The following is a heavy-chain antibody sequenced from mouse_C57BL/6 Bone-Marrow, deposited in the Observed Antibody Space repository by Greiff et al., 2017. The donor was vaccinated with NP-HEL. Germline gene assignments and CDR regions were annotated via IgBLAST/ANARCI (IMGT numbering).Heavy chain of an antibody. CDR3: ARYGYYGDY. CDR2: INPGSGGT. Sequence: QVQLKQSGAELVRPGTSVKVSCKASGYAFTNYLIEWVKQRPGQGLEWIGVINPGSGGTNYNEKFEGKATLTADKSSSTAYMQLSSLTSDDSAVYFCARYGYYGDYWGQGTSVTVSS. V-gene: IGHV1-54*01. CDR1: GYAFTNYL. J-gene: IGHJ4*01. D-gene: IGHD1-1*01.